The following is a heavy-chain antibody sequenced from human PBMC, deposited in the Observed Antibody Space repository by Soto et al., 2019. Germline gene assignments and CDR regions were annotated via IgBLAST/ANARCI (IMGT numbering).Heavy chain of an antibody. D-gene: IGHD6-13*01. CDR3: ERKAAAGKSYCGMDV. V-gene: IGHV5-51*01. CDR2: IYPGDSDT. J-gene: IGHJ6*01. CDR1: GYNFTSYW. Sequence: ESLKISCERPGYNFTSYWIGPVRQMTGKGLECMGIIYPGDSDTRYSPSFQGQVTISADKSISTAYLQWSSLKASDTAMYYCERKAAAGKSYCGMDVWGQGTTVTSPQ.